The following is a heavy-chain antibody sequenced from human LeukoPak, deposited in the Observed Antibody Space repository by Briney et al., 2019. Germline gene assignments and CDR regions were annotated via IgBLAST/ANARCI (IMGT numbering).Heavy chain of an antibody. CDR1: GGTFSSYA. J-gene: IGHJ5*02. D-gene: IGHD1-26*01. Sequence: ASVKVSCKASGGTFSSYAISWVRRAPGQGLERMGGIIPIFGTANYAQKFQGRVTITADESTSTAYMELSSLRSEDTAVYYCARGGLTGENWFDPWGQGTLVTVSS. CDR2: IIPIFGTA. CDR3: ARGGLTGENWFDP. V-gene: IGHV1-69*13.